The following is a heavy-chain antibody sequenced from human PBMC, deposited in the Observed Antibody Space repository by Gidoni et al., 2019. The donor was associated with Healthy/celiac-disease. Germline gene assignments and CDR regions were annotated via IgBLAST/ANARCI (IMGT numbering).Heavy chain of an antibody. D-gene: IGHD3-16*02. V-gene: IGHV4-39*01. CDR3: ARRRYGGVIVKFNWYFDL. CDR2: IYYSGST. J-gene: IGHJ2*01. CDR1: GGSISSSSYY. Sequence: QLQLQESGPGLVKPSETLSLPCTVSGGSISSSSYYWGWIRQPPGKGLEWIGSIYYSGSTYYNPSLKSRVTISVDTSKNQFSLKLSSVTAADTAVYYCARRRYGGVIVKFNWYFDLWGRGTLVTVSS.